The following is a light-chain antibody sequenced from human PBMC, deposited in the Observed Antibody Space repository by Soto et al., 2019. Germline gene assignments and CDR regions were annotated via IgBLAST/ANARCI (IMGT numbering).Light chain of an antibody. J-gene: IGKJ1*01. Sequence: IQVTQSPSSLSASVGDRVTMTCRASQGISNYLAWYQQKPGKVPRLLIFAASTLQSGAPSRFRGAGSETDFTLTINGLQPEDVATYYCQKYNSAPWTFGQGTKVDI. V-gene: IGKV1-27*01. CDR2: AAS. CDR3: QKYNSAPWT. CDR1: QGISNY.